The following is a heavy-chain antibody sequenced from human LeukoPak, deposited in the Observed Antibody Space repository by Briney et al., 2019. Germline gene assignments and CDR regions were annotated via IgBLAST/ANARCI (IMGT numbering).Heavy chain of an antibody. CDR2: INPNSGGT. CDR3: ARRYNWNPDAFDI. Sequence: ASVKVSCKASGYTFTGYYMHWVRQAPGQGLEWMGWINPNSGGTNYAQKFQGRVTMTRDTSISTAYMELSRLRSDDTAVYYCARRYNWNPDAFDIWGQGTMVTVSS. J-gene: IGHJ3*02. V-gene: IGHV1-2*02. D-gene: IGHD1-20*01. CDR1: GYTFTGYY.